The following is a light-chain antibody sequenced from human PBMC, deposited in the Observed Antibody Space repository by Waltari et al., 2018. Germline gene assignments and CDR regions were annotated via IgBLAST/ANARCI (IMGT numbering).Light chain of an antibody. J-gene: IGLJ3*02. V-gene: IGLV1-40*01. CDR1: SSNIGAGYD. Sequence: QSLLTQPPSLSVAPGQRVTISCTGDSSNIGAGYDVNWYQQFPGTAPRLLMSRNTDRAAGVPGRFSGSKSGTAASLAITGLQAEDEAAYYCQSYDSRLTAWVFGGGTKVTVL. CDR3: QSYDSRLTAWV. CDR2: RNT.